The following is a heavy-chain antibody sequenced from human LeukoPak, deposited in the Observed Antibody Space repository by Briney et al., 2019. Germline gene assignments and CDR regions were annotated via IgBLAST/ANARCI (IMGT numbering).Heavy chain of an antibody. J-gene: IGHJ4*02. CDR3: ARDRSQVGFGELLSQLYYFDY. D-gene: IGHD3-10*01. CDR2: ISSSSSYI. Sequence: PGGSLRLSCAASGFTFSTYWMTWVRQAPGKGLEWVSSISSSSSYIYYADSVKGRFTISRDNAKNSLYLQMNSLRAEDTAVYYCARDRSQVGFGELLSQLYYFDYWGQGALVTVSS. CDR1: GFTFSTYW. V-gene: IGHV3-21*01.